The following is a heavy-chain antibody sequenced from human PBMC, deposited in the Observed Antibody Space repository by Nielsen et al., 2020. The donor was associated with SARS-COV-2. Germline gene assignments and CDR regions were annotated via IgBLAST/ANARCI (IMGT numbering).Heavy chain of an antibody. CDR2: INPNSGGT. D-gene: IGHD5-24*01. V-gene: IGHV1-2*06. CDR1: GYTFTGYY. J-gene: IGHJ3*02. CDR3: ARELRVGMAINGPSDI. Sequence: ASVKVSCKASGYTFTGYYMHWVRQAPGQGLEWMGRINPNSGGTNYAQKFQGRVTMTRDTSINTANMELSRLRSDDTAVYYCARELRVGMAINGPSDIWGQGTMVTVSS.